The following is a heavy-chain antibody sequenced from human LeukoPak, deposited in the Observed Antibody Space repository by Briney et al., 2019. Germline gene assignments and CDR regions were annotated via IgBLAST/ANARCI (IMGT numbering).Heavy chain of an antibody. J-gene: IGHJ5*02. V-gene: IGHV1-2*02. CDR2: INPNSGGT. CDR3: ARGDYYSHPNWFDP. CDR1: GYTFTGYY. Sequence: GASVKVSCKASGYTFTGYYMHWVRQAPGQGLEWMGWINPNSGGTNYAQKFQGRVTMTRDTSISTAYMELSRLRSDDTAVYYCARGDYYSHPNWFDPWGQGTLVTVSS. D-gene: IGHD2-21*01.